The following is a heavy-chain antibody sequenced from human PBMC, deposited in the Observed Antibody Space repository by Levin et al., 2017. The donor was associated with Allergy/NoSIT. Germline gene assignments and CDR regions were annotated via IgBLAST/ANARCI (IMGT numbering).Heavy chain of an antibody. V-gene: IGHV3-30*18. CDR2: ISDDGSNN. J-gene: IGHJ6*02. D-gene: IGHD3-16*01. Sequence: GESLKISCAASGFTFSSYGMNWVRQAPGKGLEWVAFISDDGSNNYFLESVKGRFTISRDNSKNTLYLQMNSLRPDDTAVYYCAKQRIFGLGRNYGMDVWGQGTTVTVSS. CDR1: GFTFSSYG. CDR3: AKQRIFGLGRNYGMDV.